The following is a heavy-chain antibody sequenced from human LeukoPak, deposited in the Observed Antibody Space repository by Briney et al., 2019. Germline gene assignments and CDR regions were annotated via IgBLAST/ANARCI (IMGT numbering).Heavy chain of an antibody. CDR3: AKASQCTNGVCYHHWGVFDY. CDR2: ISGSGGST. D-gene: IGHD2-8*01. CDR1: GFTFSSYA. V-gene: IGHV3-23*01. J-gene: IGHJ4*02. Sequence: GGSLRLSCAASGFTFSSYAMSWVRQAPGKGLEWVSAISGSGGSTYYADSVKGRFTISRDNSKNTLYLQMNSLRAEDTAVYYCAKASQCTNGVCYHHWGVFDYWGQGTLVTVSS.